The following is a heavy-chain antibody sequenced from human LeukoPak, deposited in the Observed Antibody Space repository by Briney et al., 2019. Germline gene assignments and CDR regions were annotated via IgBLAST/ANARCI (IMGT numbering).Heavy chain of an antibody. CDR3: AKDTSNGLRITMIVVVIHDAFDI. J-gene: IGHJ3*02. V-gene: IGHV3-23*01. CDR2: ISGSGGST. D-gene: IGHD3-22*01. CDR1: GFTFSSYE. Sequence: GGSLRLSCAASGFTFSSYEMNWVRQAPGKGLEWVSAISGSGGSTYYADSVKGRFTISRDNSKNTLYLQMNSLRAEDTAVYYCAKDTSNGLRITMIVVVIHDAFDIWGQGTMVTVSS.